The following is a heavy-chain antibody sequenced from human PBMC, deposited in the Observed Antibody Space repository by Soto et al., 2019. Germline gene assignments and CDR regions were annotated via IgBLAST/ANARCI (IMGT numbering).Heavy chain of an antibody. D-gene: IGHD6-19*01. CDR2: IYYSGET. J-gene: IGHJ4*02. CDR1: GDSISRYS. CDR3: ARESAGTYYFDY. Sequence: PTETLSLTCTVSGDSISRYSWNWIRQPPGKGLEWIGYIYYSGETKYNPSLESRITINPDTAKNQISLQVNSVAPEDTAVYYCARESAGTYYFDYWGQGTMVTVSS. V-gene: IGHV4-59*12.